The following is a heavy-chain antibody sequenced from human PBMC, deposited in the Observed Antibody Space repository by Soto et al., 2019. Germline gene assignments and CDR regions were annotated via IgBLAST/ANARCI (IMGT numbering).Heavy chain of an antibody. CDR2: IYYSGRT. Sequence: QVQLQESGPGLVKPSQTLSLTCTVSGGSINSGGYYWSWIHQHPGKGLEWIGYIYYSGRTYYNPSLKSRVTISVDTSENQFSLNLTSVTAADTAVYFCARAQTIFGIITVFDYWGQGTLVTVSS. J-gene: IGHJ4*02. V-gene: IGHV4-31*03. D-gene: IGHD3-3*01. CDR3: ARAQTIFGIITVFDY. CDR1: GGSINSGGYY.